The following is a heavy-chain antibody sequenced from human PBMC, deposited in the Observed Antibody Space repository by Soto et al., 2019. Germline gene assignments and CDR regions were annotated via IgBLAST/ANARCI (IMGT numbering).Heavy chain of an antibody. V-gene: IGHV4-59*01. CDR2: MYYNGNI. D-gene: IGHD3-16*01. Sequence: SKTLSLMCNVSGGSISNDYWTWIRQSPEKGLEWIGYMYYNGNINYNPSLKSRVTISIDTSKNQFSLTLKSVTAADTAVYYCASGGNWFDPWGQGVLVTVSS. CDR3: ASGGNWFDP. J-gene: IGHJ5*02. CDR1: GGSISNDY.